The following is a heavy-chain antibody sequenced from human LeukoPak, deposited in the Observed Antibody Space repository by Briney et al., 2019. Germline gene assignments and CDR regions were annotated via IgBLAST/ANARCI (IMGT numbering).Heavy chain of an antibody. CDR3: ARAEKAVTGTLDS. D-gene: IGHD6-19*01. CDR1: GYSLSKYY. J-gene: IGHJ4*02. CDR2: IYNRGSS. V-gene: IGHV4-59*07. Sequence: SVTLPLTCPDSGYSLSKYYWFWLRQAPANELEWTGEIYNRGSSIYNPSLTSRVTISTDTSKNQFSLRLTSVTAADTAVYYCARAEKAVTGTLDSWGQGTLITVSS.